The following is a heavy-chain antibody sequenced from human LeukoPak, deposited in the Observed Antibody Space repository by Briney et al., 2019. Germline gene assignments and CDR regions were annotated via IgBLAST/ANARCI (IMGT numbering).Heavy chain of an antibody. D-gene: IGHD3-3*01. CDR3: AKVYNDFWSGSGYFDN. CDR1: GFIFNTYA. V-gene: IGHV3-23*01. J-gene: IGHJ4*02. CDR2: ISGGAGTT. Sequence: PRGSLRLSCAASGFIFNTYAMSWVRQAPGKGLEWVSAISGGAGTTYYADSVKGRFTVSRDNSKNTMYLQMNSLRAEDTAVYYCAKVYNDFWSGSGYFDNWGQGTLVTVSS.